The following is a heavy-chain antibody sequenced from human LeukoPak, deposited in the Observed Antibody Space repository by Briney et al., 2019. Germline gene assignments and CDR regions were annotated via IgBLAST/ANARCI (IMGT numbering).Heavy chain of an antibody. CDR1: GFTFSSYW. CDR2: ISGSGDNT. V-gene: IGHV3-23*01. D-gene: IGHD5-12*01. J-gene: IGHJ4*02. Sequence: LTGGSLRLSCAASGFTFSSYWMHWVRQAPGKGLEWVSLISGSGDNTFYADSVKGRFTISRDDSKSTLYLQMNSLRAEDTALYYCATDRGYSGYGTFDYWGQGTLVAVSS. CDR3: ATDRGYSGYGTFDY.